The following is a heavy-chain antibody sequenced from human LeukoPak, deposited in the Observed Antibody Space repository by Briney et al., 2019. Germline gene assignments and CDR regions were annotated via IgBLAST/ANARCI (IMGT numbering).Heavy chain of an antibody. CDR3: ARVDSSGWYAAFDI. Sequence: SETLSLTCSLSSGSISSGAYYWGWIRQPPGKGLEWIGTIHYSGKTYYNPSLKSRITISIDTSKKQFALKLSSVTAADTAVYYCARVDSSGWYAAFDIWGQGTMVTVSS. CDR2: IHYSGKT. J-gene: IGHJ3*02. CDR1: SGSISSGAYY. D-gene: IGHD6-19*01. V-gene: IGHV4-39*06.